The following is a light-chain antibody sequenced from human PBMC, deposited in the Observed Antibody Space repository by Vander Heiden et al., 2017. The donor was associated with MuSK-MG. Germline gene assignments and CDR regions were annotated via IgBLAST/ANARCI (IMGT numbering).Light chain of an antibody. CDR3: AAWADIHNAWV. Sequence: QSVLTQPPSASGTPGQRVTLSCSGSSSNIGKNTVNWYQQFPGTAPKLLIYSNTPRPSGVPDRFSGSKSGTSASLAISGLQAEDEADYYCAAWADIHNAWVFGGGTKLTVL. J-gene: IGLJ3*02. V-gene: IGLV1-44*01. CDR1: SSNIGKNT. CDR2: SNT.